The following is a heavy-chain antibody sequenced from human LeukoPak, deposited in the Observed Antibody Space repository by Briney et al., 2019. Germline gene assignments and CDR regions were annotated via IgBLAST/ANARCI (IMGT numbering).Heavy chain of an antibody. CDR1: GFSFSKYS. CDR3: ARNNGMDV. J-gene: IGHJ6*02. CDR2: VNRDGSET. V-gene: IGHV3-7*03. Sequence: GGSLRLSCAASGFSFSKYSMNWVRQVPGRGPEWVANVNRDGSETYYLDSVKGRFTISKDNAKNSLYLQMNSLRAEDTALYHCARNNGMDVWGQGTTVIVSS.